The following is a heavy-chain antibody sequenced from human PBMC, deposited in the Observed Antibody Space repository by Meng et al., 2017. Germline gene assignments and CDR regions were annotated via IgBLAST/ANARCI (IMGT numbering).Heavy chain of an antibody. CDR3: ARGVRSKIQQLIPGRPTYVDL. CDR1: GGYVGGSY. CDR2: ISHSETT. J-gene: IGHJ4*02. V-gene: IGHV4-34*01. Sequence: RWREGRLKPSDTLYPTSAAYGGYVGGSYGTWIRQPPGRGLEGIGEISHSETTNYTPSLTSRVTISLDSAKSQFSLKLMSVAGADTAVYFCARGVRSKIQQLIPGRPTYVDLWSQGNLVTVSS. D-gene: IGHD6-13*01.